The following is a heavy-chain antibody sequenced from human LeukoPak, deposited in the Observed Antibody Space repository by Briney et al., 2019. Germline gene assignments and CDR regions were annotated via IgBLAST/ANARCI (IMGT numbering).Heavy chain of an antibody. J-gene: IGHJ6*03. CDR3: ARGDFWSGPWGGLYYYYYMDV. Sequence: GGSLRLSCAASGFTFSSYAMHWVRQAPGKGLEYVSAISSNGGSTYYANSVKGRFTISRDNSKNTLYLQMGSLRAEDTAVYYCARGDFWSGPWGGLYYYYYMDVWGKGTTVTVSS. V-gene: IGHV3-64*01. D-gene: IGHD3-3*01. CDR1: GFTFSSYA. CDR2: ISSNGGST.